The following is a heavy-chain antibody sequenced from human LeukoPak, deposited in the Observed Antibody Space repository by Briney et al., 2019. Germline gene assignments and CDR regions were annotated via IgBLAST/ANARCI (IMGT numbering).Heavy chain of an antibody. CDR2: ISTYNGNT. Sequence: GASVKVSCKPSGYTFISYGISWVRQAPGQGLEWMGRISTYNGNTNYAQKLQGRVTMTTDTLTSTVYMELRSLRSDDTAVYYCARERGSYSRVDYWGQGTLVTVSS. D-gene: IGHD3-10*01. V-gene: IGHV1-18*01. CDR1: GYTFISYG. CDR3: ARERGSYSRVDY. J-gene: IGHJ4*02.